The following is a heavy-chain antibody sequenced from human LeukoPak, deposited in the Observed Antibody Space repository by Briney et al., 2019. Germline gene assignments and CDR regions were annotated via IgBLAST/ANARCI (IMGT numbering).Heavy chain of an antibody. CDR3: ARGLRYFDWLSSGYYYYMDV. Sequence: ASVKVSCKASGYTFTDCYMHWVRQAPGQGLEWMGWINPNSGGTNYAQKFQGRVTMTRDTSISTAYMELNRLRSDDAAVYYCARGLRYFDWLSSGYYYYMDVWGKGTTVTVSS. V-gene: IGHV1-2*02. D-gene: IGHD3-9*01. CDR2: INPNSGGT. J-gene: IGHJ6*03. CDR1: GYTFTDCY.